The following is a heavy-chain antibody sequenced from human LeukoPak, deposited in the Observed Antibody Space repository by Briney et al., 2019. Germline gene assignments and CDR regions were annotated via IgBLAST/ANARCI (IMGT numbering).Heavy chain of an antibody. J-gene: IGHJ4*02. CDR2: IYSGGST. CDR3: ATGYCGGDCSYYFDY. V-gene: IGHV3-66*01. D-gene: IGHD2-21*02. Sequence: GGSLRLSCAASGFTVSSNYMSWVRQAPGKGLEWVSVIYSGGSTYYADSVKGRFTISRDNSKNTLYLQMNSLRAEDTAVYYCATGYCGGDCSYYFDYWGQGTLVTVSS. CDR1: GFTVSSNY.